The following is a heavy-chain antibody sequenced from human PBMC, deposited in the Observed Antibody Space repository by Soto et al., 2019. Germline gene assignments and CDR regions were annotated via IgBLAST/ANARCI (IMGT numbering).Heavy chain of an antibody. D-gene: IGHD6-13*01. V-gene: IGHV3-66*01. CDR3: ARDAGIAAGGH. J-gene: IGHJ4*02. CDR2: IYTGGGT. CDR1: GFTVNSNY. Sequence: EVQLVESGGGLVQPGGSLRLSCAASGFTVNSNYMSWVRQAPGKGLEWISVIYTGGGTYYADSVKGRFSISRDNSKNTVYLQMNSLRVEDTAVYYCARDAGIAAGGHWGQGTLVTVSS.